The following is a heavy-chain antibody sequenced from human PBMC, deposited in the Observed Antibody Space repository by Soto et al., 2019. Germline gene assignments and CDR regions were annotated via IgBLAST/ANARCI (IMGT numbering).Heavy chain of an antibody. D-gene: IGHD3-10*01. J-gene: IGHJ6*01. CDR1: GFMFRGFG. Sequence: QVQLVESGGGVVQPGRSLRLSCAASGFMFRGFGMHWVRQAPGKGLQWVAGISKDGSKKYYADSVKGRFTISRDNSKKTLYLQMNSLRAEDTAVYYCANPSGYYFGLGSHDEASDMWGQGTGVIV. V-gene: IGHV3-30*18. CDR2: ISKDGSKK. CDR3: ANPSGYYFGLGSHDEASDM.